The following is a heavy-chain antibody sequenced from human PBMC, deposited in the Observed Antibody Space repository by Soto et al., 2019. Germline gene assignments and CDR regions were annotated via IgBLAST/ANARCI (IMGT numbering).Heavy chain of an antibody. CDR3: ARSGTVLLIAFNI. CDR2: ITPNNGGT. J-gene: IGHJ3*02. Sequence: GASVKVSCKASGYTFTDYYMHWVRQAPGQGLEWMGWITPNNGGTNYAQKFQGRVTMTRDTSISTAYMELSRLRSDDTAVYYCARSGTVLLIAFNIWAQGTMVTVSS. V-gene: IGHV1-2*02. CDR1: GYTFTDYY.